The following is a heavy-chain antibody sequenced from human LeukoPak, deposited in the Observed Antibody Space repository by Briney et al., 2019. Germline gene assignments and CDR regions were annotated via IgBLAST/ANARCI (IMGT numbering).Heavy chain of an antibody. D-gene: IGHD1-26*01. CDR3: AKDSAVPGYYYYGMDV. V-gene: IGHV3-33*06. Sequence: GGSLRLSCAASGFTFSSYGMHWVRQAPGKGLEWVAVIWYDGSNKYYADSVKGRFTISRDNSKNTLYLQMNSLRAEDTAVYYCAKDSAVPGYYYYGMDVWGQGTTVTVSS. J-gene: IGHJ6*02. CDR2: IWYDGSNK. CDR1: GFTFSSYG.